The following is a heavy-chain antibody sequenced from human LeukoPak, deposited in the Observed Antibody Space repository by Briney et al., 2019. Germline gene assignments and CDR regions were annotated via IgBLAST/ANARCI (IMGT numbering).Heavy chain of an antibody. D-gene: IGHD3-22*01. CDR1: GFTFSSYG. CDR3: AKDHYYDSTGYHFDC. V-gene: IGHV3-23*01. CDR2: ISGGGGST. Sequence: QSGGSLRLSCAASGFTFSSYGMSWVRQAPGKGLEWVSAISGGGGSTYYADSVKGRFTISRDNSKNTLYLQMNSLRAEDTAVYYCAKDHYYDSTGYHFDCWGQGTLVTVSS. J-gene: IGHJ4*02.